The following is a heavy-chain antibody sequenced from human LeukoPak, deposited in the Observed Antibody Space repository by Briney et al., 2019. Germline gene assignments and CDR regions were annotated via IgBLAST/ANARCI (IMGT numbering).Heavy chain of an antibody. V-gene: IGHV3-33*08. CDR3: ARDPYDSSAIGAFDI. D-gene: IGHD3-22*01. Sequence: GGSLRLSCAASGFPFNTYVMSWVRQAPGKGLEWVAVIWYDGSNKYYADSVKGRFTISRDNSKNTLYLQMNSLRAEDTAVYYCARDPYDSSAIGAFDIWGQGTMVTVSS. CDR1: GFPFNTYV. CDR2: IWYDGSNK. J-gene: IGHJ3*02.